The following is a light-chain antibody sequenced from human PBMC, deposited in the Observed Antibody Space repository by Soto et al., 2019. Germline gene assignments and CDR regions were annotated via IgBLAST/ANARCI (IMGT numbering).Light chain of an antibody. J-gene: IGKJ2*01. CDR2: GAS. Sequence: DIQLTQSPSFLAASVGDRVTITCRASQGISSYLAWYQQKPGKAPQLLIYGASTLQSGVIPRFSGSGSGTEFTLTITSLQPEDSAPYFCQHLNSPPQTFGQGTKLEIK. CDR3: QHLNSPPQT. V-gene: IGKV1-9*01. CDR1: QGISSY.